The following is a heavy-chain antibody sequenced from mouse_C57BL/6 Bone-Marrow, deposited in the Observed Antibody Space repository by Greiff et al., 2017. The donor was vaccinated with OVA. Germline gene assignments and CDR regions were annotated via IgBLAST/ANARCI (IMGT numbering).Heavy chain of an antibody. V-gene: IGHV14-2*01. D-gene: IGHD1-1*01. CDR1: GFNIKDYY. CDR3: ARDYGSPWFAY. Sequence: EVQLQQSGAELVKPGASVKLSCTASGFNIKDYYMHWVKQRTEQGLEWIGRIDPEDGETKYAPKFPGKATITADTSSNTAYLQLSSLTSEDTAVYYCARDYGSPWFAYWGQGILVTVSA. CDR2: IDPEDGET. J-gene: IGHJ3*01.